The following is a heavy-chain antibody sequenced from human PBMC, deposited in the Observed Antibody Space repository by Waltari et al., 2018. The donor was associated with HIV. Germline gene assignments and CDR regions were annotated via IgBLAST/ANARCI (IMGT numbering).Heavy chain of an antibody. CDR3: AGHLDYGGNLYYFDY. D-gene: IGHD2-21*02. CDR2: IYHNGSTS. CDR1: GHSISNAYY. Sequence: QVQLQESGPGLVKPSETLSLTCAVSGHSISNAYYWGWIRQPPGKGLEWIGSIYHNGSTSYYNPPLKSRATIPLDTSKNHFSLKLRSVTAADTAVYYCAGHLDYGGNLYYFDYWGQGTLVTVSS. J-gene: IGHJ4*02. V-gene: IGHV4-38-2*01.